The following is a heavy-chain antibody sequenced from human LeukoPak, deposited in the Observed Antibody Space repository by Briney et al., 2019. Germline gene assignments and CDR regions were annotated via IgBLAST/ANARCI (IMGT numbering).Heavy chain of an antibody. D-gene: IGHD3-10*01. J-gene: IGHJ4*02. V-gene: IGHV3-49*03. CDR3: TTGAYYYGSGTYLG. Sequence: GGSLRLSCTASGFTFGDYAMSWFRQAPGKGLEWVGFIRSKAYGGTTEYAASVKGRFTISRDDSKSIAYLQMNSLKTEDTAVYYCTTGAYYYGSGTYLGWGQGTLVTVSS. CDR2: IRSKAYGGTT. CDR1: GFTFGDYA.